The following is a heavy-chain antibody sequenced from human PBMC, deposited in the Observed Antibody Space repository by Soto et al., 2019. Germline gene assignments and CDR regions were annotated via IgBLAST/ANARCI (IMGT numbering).Heavy chain of an antibody. CDR1: GGSISSYY. D-gene: IGHD2-15*01. CDR2: IYYSGST. Sequence: PSKTLSLTCTVSGGSISSYYWSWIRQPPGKGLEWIGYIYYSGSTNYNPSLKSRVTISVDTSTNQFSMKLSAAAAADTAVYYCERMVAADAFDLWCQGTILTVAS. J-gene: IGHJ3*01. V-gene: IGHV4-59*01. CDR3: ERMVAADAFDL.